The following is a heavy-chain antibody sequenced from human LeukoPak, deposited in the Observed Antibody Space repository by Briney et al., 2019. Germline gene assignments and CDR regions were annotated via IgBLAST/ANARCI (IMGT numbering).Heavy chain of an antibody. J-gene: IGHJ4*02. Sequence: SETLSLTCTVSGGSISSGDYYWSWIRQPPGKGLEWIGYIYYSGSTYYNPSLKSRVTISVDTSKNQFSLKLSSVTAADTAVYYCASHPHSSGWYPYYFDYWGQGTLVTVSS. CDR1: GGSISSGDYY. D-gene: IGHD6-19*01. CDR3: ASHPHSSGWYPYYFDY. CDR2: IYYSGST. V-gene: IGHV4-30-4*01.